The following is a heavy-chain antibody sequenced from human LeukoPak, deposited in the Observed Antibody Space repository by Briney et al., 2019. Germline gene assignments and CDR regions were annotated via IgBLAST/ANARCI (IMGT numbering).Heavy chain of an antibody. CDR2: IYPGDSDH. CDR3: VRHGLGSSWFGFDY. V-gene: IGHV5-51*01. Sequence: GESLKISCKGSGYTFTTYWIGWVRQMPRKGLEWMGIIYPGDSDHRYSPSFQGQVTISADKSISTAYLQWSSLKASDSAIYYCVRHGLGSSWFGFDYWGQGTLVTVSS. CDR1: GYTFTTYW. J-gene: IGHJ4*02. D-gene: IGHD6-13*01.